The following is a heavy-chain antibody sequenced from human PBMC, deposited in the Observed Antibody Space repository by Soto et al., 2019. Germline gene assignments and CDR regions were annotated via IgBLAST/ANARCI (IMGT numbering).Heavy chain of an antibody. CDR3: ARNRRQTGDFDY. D-gene: IGHD7-27*01. V-gene: IGHV1-8*01. CDR2: MNPNSGNT. J-gene: IGHJ4*02. Sequence: GASVKVSCKASGYTFTSYDINWVRQATGQGLEWMGWMNPNSGNTGYAQKFQGRVTMTRDTSISTAYMELSSLRSEDTAMYYCARNRRQTGDFDYWGQGTLVTV. CDR1: GYTFTSYD.